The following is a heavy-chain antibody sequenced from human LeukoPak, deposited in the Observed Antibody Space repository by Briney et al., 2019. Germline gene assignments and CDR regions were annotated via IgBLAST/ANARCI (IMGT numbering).Heavy chain of an antibody. Sequence: ASVKVSCKVSGYTLTELSMHWVRQAPGQGLEWMGWINPNSGGTNYAQKFQGRVTMTRDTSISTAYMELSRLRSDDTAVYYCARVAAAGLIFDYWGQGTLVTVSS. CDR2: INPNSGGT. CDR1: GYTLTELS. CDR3: ARVAAAGLIFDY. J-gene: IGHJ4*02. D-gene: IGHD6-13*01. V-gene: IGHV1-2*02.